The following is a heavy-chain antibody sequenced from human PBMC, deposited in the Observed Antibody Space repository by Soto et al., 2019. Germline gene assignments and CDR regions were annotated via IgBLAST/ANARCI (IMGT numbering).Heavy chain of an antibody. V-gene: IGHV3-33*08. J-gene: IGHJ5*02. CDR1: GFIFSNYG. CDR3: ARDRPVKAKSGSLTS. Sequence: GGSLRLSCAVSGFIFSNYGMHWVRQGPGKGLEWVAVISHDRRNQYYTDSVKGRFTISRDNSKNTLYLQMNSLRTEDTAVYYCARDRPVKAKSGSLTSWGQGTPVTVSS. CDR2: ISHDRRNQ.